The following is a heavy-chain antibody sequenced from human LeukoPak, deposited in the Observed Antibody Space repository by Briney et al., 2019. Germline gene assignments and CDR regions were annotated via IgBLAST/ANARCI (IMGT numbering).Heavy chain of an antibody. D-gene: IGHD3-3*01. V-gene: IGHV4-38-2*01. Sequence: PSETLSLTCAVSGYSISSGYYCGWIRQPPGKGLEWIGSIYHSGSTYYNPSLKSRVTISVDTSKNQFPLKLSSVTAPDTAVYYCARHRASWSGYWRHWGQGTLVTVSS. CDR3: ARHRASWSGYWRH. CDR1: GYSISSGYY. J-gene: IGHJ4*02. CDR2: IYHSGST.